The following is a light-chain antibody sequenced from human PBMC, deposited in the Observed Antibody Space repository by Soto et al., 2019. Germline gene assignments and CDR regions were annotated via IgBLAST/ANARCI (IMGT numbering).Light chain of an antibody. V-gene: IGLV2-14*01. Sequence: QSVLTQPASVSGSPGQSITISCTGTSSDGGGYNYVSWYQQHPGKAPKLMIYEVSNRPSGVSNRFSGSKSGNTASLTISGLQAEDEADYYCSSYTSSSTPWVFGGGTKLTVL. CDR3: SSYTSSSTPWV. CDR2: EVS. J-gene: IGLJ3*02. CDR1: SSDGGGYNY.